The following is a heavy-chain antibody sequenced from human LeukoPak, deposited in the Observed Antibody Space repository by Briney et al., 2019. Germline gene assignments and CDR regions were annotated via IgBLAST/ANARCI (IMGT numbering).Heavy chain of an antibody. J-gene: IGHJ4*02. CDR1: GGSFSSYY. CDR3: ARGGGTFDY. Sequence: PSETLSLTCSVSGGSFSSYYWSWIRQPPGKGLEWIGYVYYNGITNYNPSLKSRVTMSIDTSRDQFSLKLNSVAAADTAVYYCARGGGTFDYWGQGILVTVSS. CDR2: VYYNGIT. D-gene: IGHD2-15*01. V-gene: IGHV4-59*01.